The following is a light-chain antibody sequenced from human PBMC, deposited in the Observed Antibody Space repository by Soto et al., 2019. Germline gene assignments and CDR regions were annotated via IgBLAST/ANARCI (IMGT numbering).Light chain of an antibody. CDR2: GVN. V-gene: IGLV2-14*01. Sequence: QSVLTQPASVSGSPGRSITISCTGTSTDIGTYNSVSWYQHHPGKAPKLLIYGVNNRPSGVSNRFSASKSADTASLTISGLQAEDEANYYCCSYTTSTTYVFGTGTKLTVL. CDR3: CSYTTSTTYV. CDR1: STDIGTYNS. J-gene: IGLJ1*01.